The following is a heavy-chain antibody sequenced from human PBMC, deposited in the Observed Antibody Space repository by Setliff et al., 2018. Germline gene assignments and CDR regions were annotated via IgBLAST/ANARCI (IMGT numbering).Heavy chain of an antibody. CDR3: AKDGDNYHDSGDYYHEFDY. J-gene: IGHJ4*02. Sequence: ASVKVSCKASAFTKYYVHWVRQAPGQGLEWMGIIHPSGGSTTYAQKFQGRVTMTRDTSTGTVNMELSSLRSEDTAVYYCAKDGDNYHDSGDYYHEFDYWGQGAQVTVSS. CDR1: AFTKYY. CDR2: IHPSGGST. V-gene: IGHV1-46*01. D-gene: IGHD3-22*01.